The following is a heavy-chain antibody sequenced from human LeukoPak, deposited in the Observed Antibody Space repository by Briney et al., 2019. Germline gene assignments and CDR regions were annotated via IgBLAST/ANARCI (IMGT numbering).Heavy chain of an antibody. CDR2: IKPDGSEI. D-gene: IGHD3-3*01. V-gene: IGHV3-7*01. CDR1: GFTLNTYW. CDR3: ARGVLRFLAGDY. J-gene: IGHJ4*02. Sequence: GGSLRLSCAASGFTLNTYWMSWVRQAPGKGREWVANIKPDGSEIYYVDSVKGRFTISRDNAKNSLYLQMNSLRAEDTAVYFSARGVLRFLAGDYWGQGTLVTVSS.